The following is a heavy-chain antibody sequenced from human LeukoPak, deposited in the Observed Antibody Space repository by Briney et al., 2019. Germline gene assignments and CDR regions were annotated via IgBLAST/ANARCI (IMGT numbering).Heavy chain of an antibody. CDR1: GGTFSSYA. J-gene: IGHJ5*02. CDR2: IIPILGIA. V-gene: IGHV1-69*04. Sequence: ASVKVSCKASGGTFSSYAISWVRQAPGQGLEWMGRIIPILGIANYAQKFQGRVTITADKSTSTAYMELSSLRSEDTAVYYCATHHITDSGVVTANWFDPWGQGTLVTVSS. CDR3: ATHHITDSGVVTANWFDP. D-gene: IGHD3-3*01.